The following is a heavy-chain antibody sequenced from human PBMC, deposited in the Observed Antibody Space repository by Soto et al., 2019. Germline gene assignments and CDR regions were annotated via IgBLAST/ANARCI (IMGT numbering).Heavy chain of an antibody. CDR2: IIPIFGTA. CDR3: ARPFTDTAMVKYAFDI. D-gene: IGHD5-18*01. Sequence: GASVKVSCKASGGTFSSYAISWVRQAPGQGLEWMGGIIPIFGTANYAQKFQGRVTITADESTSTAYVELSSLRSEDTAVYYCARPFTDTAMVKYAFDIWGQGTMVTVSS. CDR1: GGTFSSYA. J-gene: IGHJ3*02. V-gene: IGHV1-69*13.